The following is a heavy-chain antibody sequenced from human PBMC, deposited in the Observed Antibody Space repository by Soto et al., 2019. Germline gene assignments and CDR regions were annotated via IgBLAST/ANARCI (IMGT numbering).Heavy chain of an antibody. CDR3: EKDRRDRSTTVTTAHDY. CDR2: ISGSGGST. Sequence: EVQLLESGGGLVQPGGSLRLSCAAAGFTFSSYAMSWGRQAPGKGLEWVSAISGSGGSTYYADSVKGRFTISRDNSKNTLYLQMNSRRAEDTAVYYCEKDRRDRSTTVTTAHDYWGQGTLVTVSS. CDR1: GFTFSSYA. V-gene: IGHV3-23*01. D-gene: IGHD4-17*01. J-gene: IGHJ4*02.